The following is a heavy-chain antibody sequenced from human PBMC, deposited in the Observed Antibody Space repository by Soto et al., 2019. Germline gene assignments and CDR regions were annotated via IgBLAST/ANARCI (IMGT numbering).Heavy chain of an antibody. Sequence: QVQLVQSGAEVKKPGASVKVSCKASGYTFTSYGISWVRQAPGQGLEWMGWISAYNGNTNYAQKLQDRVTRTTDTSTSTAYMELRRLRYDETAVYYCARVPTYYDFWSGYWNFYMDVWGKGTTVTVSS. CDR3: ARVPTYYDFWSGYWNFYMDV. CDR2: ISAYNGNT. J-gene: IGHJ6*03. CDR1: GYTFTSYG. V-gene: IGHV1-18*01. D-gene: IGHD3-3*01.